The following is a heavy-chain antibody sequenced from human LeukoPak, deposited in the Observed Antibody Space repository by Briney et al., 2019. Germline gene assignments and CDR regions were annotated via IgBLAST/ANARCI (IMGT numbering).Heavy chain of an antibody. CDR1: GFTLSTYV. V-gene: IGHV3-64D*06. CDR3: VRGTGY. J-gene: IGHJ4*02. Sequence: PGGSLRLSCSVSGFTLSTYVMHWVRQAPGKGLEYVSAISSNGDNTYYADSVKGRFTISSDNSKNTLYLQMSSLRADDTAVYYCVRGTGYWGQGTLVTVSS. CDR2: ISSNGDNT.